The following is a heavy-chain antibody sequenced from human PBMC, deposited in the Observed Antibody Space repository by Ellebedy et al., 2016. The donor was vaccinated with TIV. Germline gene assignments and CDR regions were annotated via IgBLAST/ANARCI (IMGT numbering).Heavy chain of an antibody. CDR1: GYTFTGYY. CDR2: INPNSGAT. Sequence: AASVKVSCKTSGYTFTGYYMHWVRQAPGQGLEWMGWINPNSGATTYAQKFQGRVTMTRDTSISTAYMEVRRLRSDDTAVYYCASTVDIVATITLEHWGQGTLVTVSS. V-gene: IGHV1-2*02. J-gene: IGHJ1*01. CDR3: ASTVDIVATITLEH. D-gene: IGHD5-12*01.